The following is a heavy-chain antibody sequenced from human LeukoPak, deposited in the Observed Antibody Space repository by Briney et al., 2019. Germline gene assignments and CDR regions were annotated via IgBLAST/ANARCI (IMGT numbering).Heavy chain of an antibody. Sequence: PSETLSLTCTVSGGSISSYYWSWIRQPPGEGLEWIGYIYYSGSTNYNPSLKSRVTISVDTSKNQFSLKLSSVTAADTAVYYCARHGSYYDFWSGYLQTTKYCYYGMDVWGQGTTVTVSS. V-gene: IGHV4-59*08. D-gene: IGHD3-3*01. CDR1: GGSISSYY. J-gene: IGHJ6*02. CDR2: IYYSGST. CDR3: ARHGSYYDFWSGYLQTTKYCYYGMDV.